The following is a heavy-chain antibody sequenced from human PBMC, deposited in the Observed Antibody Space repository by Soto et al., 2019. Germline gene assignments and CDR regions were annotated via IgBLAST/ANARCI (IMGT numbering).Heavy chain of an antibody. CDR1: GFTFGAYA. CDR3: TRRQYLDY. J-gene: IGHJ4*02. CDR2: IRSKSFGGTT. Sequence: GVSLRLYCTPSGFTFGAYAMSWFRHAPGKGLEWVGYIRSKSFGGTTEYAASVKGRFTISRDDSKSIAYLQMDSLETEDTAVYYCTRRQYLDYWGQGILVTVSS. V-gene: IGHV3-49*03.